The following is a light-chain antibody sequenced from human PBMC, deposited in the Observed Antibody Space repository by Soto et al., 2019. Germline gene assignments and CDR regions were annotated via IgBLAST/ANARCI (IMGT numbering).Light chain of an antibody. CDR1: SSDFGGYKY. CDR2: DVT. J-gene: IGLJ1*01. V-gene: IGLV2-11*01. CDR3: CSYAGSYV. Sequence: QSALTQPRSVSGSPGQSVTISCTGTSSDFGGYKYVSWYQQHPGKAPKLMIYDVTKRPSGVPDRFSGSKSGNTASLTISGLHAEDEADYYCCSYAGSYVFGTGTKLTVL.